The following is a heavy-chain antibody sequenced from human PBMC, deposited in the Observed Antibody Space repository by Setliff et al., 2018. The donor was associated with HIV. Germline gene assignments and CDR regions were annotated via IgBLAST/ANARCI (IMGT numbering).Heavy chain of an antibody. J-gene: IGHJ4*02. D-gene: IGHD3-22*01. V-gene: IGHV4-61*09. CDR2: IYTSGSA. CDR1: GGSITSGRYY. CDR3: ARDYDTSGYFSGY. Sequence: SETLSLTCTASGGSITSGRYYWSWIRQPAGKGLEWIGHIYTSGSANYNPSLTSRVTISLDTSNNQFSLRLSSVTAADTAVYYCARDYDTSGYFSGYWGQGTLVTVSS.